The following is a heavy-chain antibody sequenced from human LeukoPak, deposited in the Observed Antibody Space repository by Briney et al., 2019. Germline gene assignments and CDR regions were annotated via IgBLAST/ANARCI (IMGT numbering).Heavy chain of an antibody. Sequence: SETLSLTCAVYGGSFSGYYWSWIRQPPGKGLEWIGEINHSGSTNYNPSLKSRVTISVDTSKNQFSLKLSSVTAADTAVYYCARGMTTVTNDPFDYWGQGTLVTVSS. J-gene: IGHJ4*02. CDR1: GGSFSGYY. D-gene: IGHD4-17*01. CDR3: ARGMTTVTNDPFDY. V-gene: IGHV4-34*01. CDR2: INHSGST.